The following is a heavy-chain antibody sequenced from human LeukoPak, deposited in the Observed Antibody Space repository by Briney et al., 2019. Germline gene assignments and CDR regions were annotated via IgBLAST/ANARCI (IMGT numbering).Heavy chain of an antibody. CDR3: ARDPGYCSITSCYATPHY. V-gene: IGHV3-33*01. CDR2: IWYDGSNK. Sequence: GRSLRLSWAASGFTFSSYGMHWVRQAPGKGLEWVAVIWYDGSNKYYADSVKGRFTISRDNSKNTLYLQMNSLRAEDTAVYYCARDPGYCSITSCYATPHYWGQGTLVTVSS. CDR1: GFTFSSYG. J-gene: IGHJ4*02. D-gene: IGHD2-2*01.